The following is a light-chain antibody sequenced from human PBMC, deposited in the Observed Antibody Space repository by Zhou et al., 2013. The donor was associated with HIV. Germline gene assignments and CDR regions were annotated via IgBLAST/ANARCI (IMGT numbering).Light chain of an antibody. V-gene: IGKV1-39*01. CDR3: QQTYTVPLT. J-gene: IGKJ4*01. CDR1: LSVRRF. Sequence: DIQMTQSPSSLSASVGDTVNISCRASLSVRRFIGWYQQRPGKAPKLLIYDGSTLQSGVPSRFRGSGSGTLFTLTVSGLRPDDFATYYCQQTYTVPLTFGGGTTV. CDR2: DGS.